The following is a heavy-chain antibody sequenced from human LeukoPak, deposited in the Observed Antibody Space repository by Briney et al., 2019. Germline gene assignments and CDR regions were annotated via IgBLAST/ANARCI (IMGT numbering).Heavy chain of an antibody. V-gene: IGHV4-61*02. CDR3: ASSLMVRGYYYYYMDV. CDR1: GGSISSGSYY. D-gene: IGHD3-10*01. J-gene: IGHJ6*03. Sequence: SETLSLTCTGSGGSISSGSYYWSWIRQPAGTGLEWIGRIYTSGSTNYNPSLKSRVTISVDTSKNQFSLKLSSVTAADTAVYYCASSLMVRGYYYYYMDVWGKGTTVTISS. CDR2: IYTSGST.